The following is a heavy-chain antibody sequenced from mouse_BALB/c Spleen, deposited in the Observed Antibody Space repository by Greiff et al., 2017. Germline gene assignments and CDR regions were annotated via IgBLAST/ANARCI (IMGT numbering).Heavy chain of an antibody. D-gene: IGHD2-4*01. CDR3: ARWDYDGYAMDY. Sequence: LQESGPELVKPGASVKISCKASGYAFSSSWMNWVKQRPGQGLEWIGRIYPGDGDTNYNGKFKGKATLTADKSSSTAYMQLSSLTSVDSAVYFCARWDYDGYAMDYWGQGTSVTVSS. CDR1: GYAFSSSW. CDR2: IYPGDGDT. V-gene: IGHV1-82*01. J-gene: IGHJ4*01.